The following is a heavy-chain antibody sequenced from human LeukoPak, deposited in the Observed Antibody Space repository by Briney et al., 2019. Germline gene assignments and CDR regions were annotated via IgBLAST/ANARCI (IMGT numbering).Heavy chain of an antibody. J-gene: IGHJ4*02. Sequence: SETLSLTCAVYGGSFSGYYWSWIRQPPGKGLEWIGYIYHSGSTYYNPSLKSRVTISVDRSKNQFSLKLSSVTAADTAVYYCARDATVTTDYPGHFDYWGQGTLVTVSS. D-gene: IGHD4-17*01. CDR1: GGSFSGYY. CDR2: IYHSGST. CDR3: ARDATVTTDYPGHFDY. V-gene: IGHV4-34*01.